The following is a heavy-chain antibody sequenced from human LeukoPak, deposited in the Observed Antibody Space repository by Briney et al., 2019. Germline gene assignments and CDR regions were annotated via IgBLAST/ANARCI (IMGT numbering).Heavy chain of an antibody. CDR3: ARASTTTVYGMDV. D-gene: IGHD4-17*01. CDR1: GFTFNTYS. V-gene: IGHV3-48*02. J-gene: IGHJ6*02. Sequence: GGSLTLSCAPSGFTFNTYSMNWVRQAPGKGLEWVSYISSGSSTIHYADSVKGRFTISRDNAKNSLYLQMNSLRDEDTGVYYCARASTTTVYGMDVWGQGTTVTVSS. CDR2: ISSGSSTI.